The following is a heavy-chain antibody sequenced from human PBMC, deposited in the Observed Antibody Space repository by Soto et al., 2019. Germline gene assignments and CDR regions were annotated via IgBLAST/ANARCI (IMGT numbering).Heavy chain of an antibody. CDR3: ASEGDGRAPLNI. CDR1: GGSISTYY. Sequence: SETLSLTCNISGGSISTYYWSWIRQSPGKGLEWIGYISYLGNTNYNPSLKSRVTISVDTPKNQFSLKLGSVTSADTAMYYCASEGDGRAPLNIWGPGTMVTVSS. CDR2: ISYLGNT. V-gene: IGHV4-59*01. J-gene: IGHJ3*02.